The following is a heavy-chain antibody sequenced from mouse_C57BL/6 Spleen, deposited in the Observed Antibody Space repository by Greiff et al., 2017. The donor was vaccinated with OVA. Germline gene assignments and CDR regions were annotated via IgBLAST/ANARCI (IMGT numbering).Heavy chain of an antibody. CDR3: ARQGYDGPWFAY. J-gene: IGHJ3*01. CDR2: IGPGSGST. CDR1: GYTFTDYY. V-gene: IGHV1-77*01. Sequence: QVQLQQSGAALVKPGASVKISCKASGYTFTDYYINWVKQRPGQGLEWIGKIGPGSGSTYYNEKFKGKATLTADKSSSTAYMELSSLTSEDSAVYCVARQGYDGPWFAYWGQGTLVTVSA. D-gene: IGHD2-3*01.